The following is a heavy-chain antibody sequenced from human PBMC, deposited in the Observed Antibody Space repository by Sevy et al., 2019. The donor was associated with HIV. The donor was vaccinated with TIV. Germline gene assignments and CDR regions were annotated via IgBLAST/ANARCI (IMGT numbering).Heavy chain of an antibody. D-gene: IGHD3-22*01. Sequence: GGSLRLSCAASGFTFSSYGMHWVRQAPGKGLEWVAVIWYDGSNKYYADSVKGRFTISRDNSKNTLYLQMNSLRAEDTAVYYCASYNYDSSGWYFDYWGQGTLVTVSS. CDR3: ASYNYDSSGWYFDY. J-gene: IGHJ4*02. V-gene: IGHV3-33*01. CDR2: IWYDGSNK. CDR1: GFTFSSYG.